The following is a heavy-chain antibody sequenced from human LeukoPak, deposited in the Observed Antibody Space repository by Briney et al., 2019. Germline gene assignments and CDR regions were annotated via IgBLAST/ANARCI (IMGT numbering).Heavy chain of an antibody. D-gene: IGHD1-26*01. J-gene: IGHJ4*02. CDR3: ASGEWEPRDY. CDR2: ISSSSSYI. CDR1: GFTFSSYS. V-gene: IGHV3-21*01. Sequence: GGSLRLSCTASGFTFSSYSMTWVRQAPGKGLEWVSSISSSSSYIYYADSVKGRFTISRDNAKNSLYLQMNSLRAEDTAVYYCASGEWEPRDYWGQGTLVTVSS.